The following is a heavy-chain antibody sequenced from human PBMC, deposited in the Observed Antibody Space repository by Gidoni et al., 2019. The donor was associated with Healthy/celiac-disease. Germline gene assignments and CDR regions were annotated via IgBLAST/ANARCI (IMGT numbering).Heavy chain of an antibody. CDR3: ARTLGYCSSTSCYGYAFDI. Sequence: QVQLVQSGAEVKKPGASVKVSCQASVDTFTGHYMPCGRQAPGQGLEWMGWMNPNSGGTNYAQKFQGRVTMTRDTSISTAYMELSRLRSDDTAVYYCARTLGYCSSTSCYGYAFDIWGQGTMVTVSS. CDR1: VDTFTGHY. D-gene: IGHD2-2*01. V-gene: IGHV1-2*02. J-gene: IGHJ3*02. CDR2: MNPNSGGT.